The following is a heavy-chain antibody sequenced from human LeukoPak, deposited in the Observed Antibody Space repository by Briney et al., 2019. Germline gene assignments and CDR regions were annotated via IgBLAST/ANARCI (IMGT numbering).Heavy chain of an antibody. V-gene: IGHV1-69*05. Sequence: SVKVSCKASGGTFSSSGINWVRQAPGQGLEWVGGIIPIFDTPNYAHKFQGTVTITTDKSTSTAYMELSSLRSEETAVYYCTRGAFNYNDGYYHGMDVWGKGTTVTVSS. CDR2: IIPIFDTP. J-gene: IGHJ6*04. D-gene: IGHD1-1*01. CDR1: GGTFSSSG. CDR3: TRGAFNYNDGYYHGMDV.